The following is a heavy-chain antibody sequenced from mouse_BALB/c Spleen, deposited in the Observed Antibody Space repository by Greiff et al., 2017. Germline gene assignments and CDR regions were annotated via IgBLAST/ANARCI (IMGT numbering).Heavy chain of an antibody. CDR2: ISSGGSYT. CDR3: ARRIYDYDVGAMDY. D-gene: IGHD2-4*01. V-gene: IGHV5-9-3*01. J-gene: IGHJ4*01. CDR1: GFTFSSYA. Sequence: EVKLVESGGGLVKPGGSLKLSCAASGFTFSSYAMSWVRQTPEKRLEWVATISSGGSYTYYPDSVKGRFTISRDNAKNTLYLQMSSLRSEDTAMYYCARRIYDYDVGAMDYWGQGTSVTVSS.